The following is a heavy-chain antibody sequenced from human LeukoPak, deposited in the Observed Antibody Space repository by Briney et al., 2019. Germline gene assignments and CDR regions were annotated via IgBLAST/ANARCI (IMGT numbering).Heavy chain of an antibody. J-gene: IGHJ6*02. CDR3: ARPGYCIGGSCVPL. CDR2: IYYSGIT. CDR1: IYSISSSNW. Sequence: SDTLSLTCAVSIYSISSSNWWGWIGQPPGKGLEWIGYIYYSGITYLNPSLQSRVTMSVDTPMNQFSRKLSSVPAVDTAVLYWARPGYCIGGSCVPLWGQGPTVTVSS. V-gene: IGHV4-28*01. D-gene: IGHD2-15*01.